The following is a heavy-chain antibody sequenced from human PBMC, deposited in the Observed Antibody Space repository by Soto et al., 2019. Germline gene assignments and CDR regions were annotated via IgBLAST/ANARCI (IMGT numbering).Heavy chain of an antibody. V-gene: IGHV3-66*01. Sequence: EVQLVESGGGLVQPGGSLRLSCAASGFTVSSNYMNWVRQAPGKGLEWVSVIYSGGTTYYADSVKGRFTISSDTAKNTLYLQMNSLRAEDTAVYYCARDGYYYYYMDVWGTGTTVTGSS. J-gene: IGHJ6*03. CDR2: IYSGGTT. CDR3: ARDGYYYYYMDV. CDR1: GFTVSSNY.